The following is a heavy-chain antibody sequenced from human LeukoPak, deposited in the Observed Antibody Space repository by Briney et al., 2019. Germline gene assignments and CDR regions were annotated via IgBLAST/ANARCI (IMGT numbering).Heavy chain of an antibody. D-gene: IGHD5-18*01. CDR3: ARTGLDTAMAFDY. CDR2: ISSSGSTI. J-gene: IGHJ4*02. Sequence: GGSLRLSCAASGFTFSSYEMNWVRQAPGKELEWVSYISSSGSTIYYADSVKGRFTISRDNAKNSLYLQMNSLRAEDTAVYYCARTGLDTAMAFDYWGQGTLVTVSS. CDR1: GFTFSSYE. V-gene: IGHV3-48*03.